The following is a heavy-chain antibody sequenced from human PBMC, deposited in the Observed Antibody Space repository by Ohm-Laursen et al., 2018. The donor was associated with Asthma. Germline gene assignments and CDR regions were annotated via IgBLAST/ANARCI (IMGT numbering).Heavy chain of an antibody. D-gene: IGHD3-10*01. Sequence: SLRLSCSAPGFSVSRHFMNWIRQGPEKGLEWVSDIYPGGATFYADSVKGRFTISRDDTKNTLNLQMSSLRGDDTAVYYCARGQGSGDISGSDPFDLWGQGTTVIVSS. J-gene: IGHJ3*01. CDR1: GFSVSRHF. CDR2: IYPGGAT. V-gene: IGHV3-53*01. CDR3: ARGQGSGDISGSDPFDL.